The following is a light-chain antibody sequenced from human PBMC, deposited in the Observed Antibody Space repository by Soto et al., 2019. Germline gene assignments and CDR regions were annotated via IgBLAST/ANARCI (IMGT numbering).Light chain of an antibody. V-gene: IGKV1-9*01. CDR2: AAS. CDR1: QGISTY. CDR3: QQLLSYPIT. J-gene: IGKJ5*01. Sequence: DIQLSQSPSFLSASVGDRVTITCRASQGISTYLAWYQQKPGKAPKLLIYAASTLQSGVPLSFSGSGSGTSFTLTISSLQPEHFATYYCQQLLSYPITFGQGTRLEIK.